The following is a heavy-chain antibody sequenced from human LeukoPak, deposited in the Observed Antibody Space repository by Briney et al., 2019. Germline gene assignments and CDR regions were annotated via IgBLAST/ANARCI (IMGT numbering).Heavy chain of an antibody. Sequence: PGGSLRLSSAASGFTFSSYAMTWVRQAPGKGLAWVSSISKSDGSTYYADSVKGRFTISRDNSKNTVYLHMDSLRVEDTAIYYCARGALIPDFRGQGTLVAVSS. CDR2: ISKSDGST. CDR3: ARGALIPDF. V-gene: IGHV3-23*01. J-gene: IGHJ4*02. CDR1: GFTFSSYA. D-gene: IGHD2-21*01.